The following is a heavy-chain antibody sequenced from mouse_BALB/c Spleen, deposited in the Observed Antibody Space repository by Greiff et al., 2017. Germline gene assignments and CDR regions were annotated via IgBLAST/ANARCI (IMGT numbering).Heavy chain of an antibody. Sequence: EVQRVESGGGLVQPGGSLKLSCAASGFTFSSYTMSWVRQTPEKRLEWVAYISNGGGSTYYPDTVKGRFTISRDNAKNTLYLQMSSLKSEDTAMYYCARLYYYIDYWGQGTTLTVSS. CDR3: ARLYYYIDY. D-gene: IGHD1-1*01. V-gene: IGHV5-12-2*01. J-gene: IGHJ2*01. CDR2: ISNGGGST. CDR1: GFTFSSYT.